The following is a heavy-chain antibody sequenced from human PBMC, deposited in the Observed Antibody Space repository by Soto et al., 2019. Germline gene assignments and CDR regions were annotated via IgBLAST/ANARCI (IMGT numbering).Heavy chain of an antibody. D-gene: IGHD2-15*01. CDR3: ARANVVVAANWFDP. J-gene: IGHJ5*02. V-gene: IGHV1-2*02. CDR1: GYTFTGYC. Sequence: ASVKVSCKASGYTFTGYCMHWVRQAPGQGLEWMGWINPNSGGTNYAQKFQGRVTMTRDTSISTAYMELSRLRSDDTAVYYCARANVVVAANWFDPWGQGTLVTVSS. CDR2: INPNSGGT.